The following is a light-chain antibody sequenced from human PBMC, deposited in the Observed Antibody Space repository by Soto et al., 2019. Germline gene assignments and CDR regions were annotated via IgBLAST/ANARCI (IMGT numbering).Light chain of an antibody. V-gene: IGKV1-9*01. Sequence: DIQLTQSPSFLSASVGDRVTITCRASQGISSHLAWYQQKPGKAPKLLIYDASTLQSEAPSRFSGSGSGTEFTLTISNLLPKDFATYHCQQLKSFPLNFGQGTRLENK. CDR1: QGISSH. CDR2: DAS. CDR3: QQLKSFPLN. J-gene: IGKJ5*01.